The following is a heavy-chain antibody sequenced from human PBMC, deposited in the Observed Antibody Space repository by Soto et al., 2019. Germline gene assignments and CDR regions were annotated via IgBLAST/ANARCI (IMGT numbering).Heavy chain of an antibody. CDR2: ISYDGSNK. CDR3: AGTGVYGDADAFDI. V-gene: IGHV3-30*03. D-gene: IGHD4-17*01. Sequence: QVQLVESGGGVVQPGRSLRLSCAASGFTFSSYGMHWVRQAPGKGLEWVAVISYDGSNKYYADSVKGRFTISRDNSKNTLYLQMNSLRAEDTAVYYCAGTGVYGDADAFDIWGQGTMVTVSS. CDR1: GFTFSSYG. J-gene: IGHJ3*02.